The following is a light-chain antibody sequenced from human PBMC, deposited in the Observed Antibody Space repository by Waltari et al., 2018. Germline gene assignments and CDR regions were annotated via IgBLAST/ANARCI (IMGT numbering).Light chain of an antibody. V-gene: IGKV3-15*01. CDR1: QSVGTY. CDR2: GSS. Sequence: TVLTQSPATLSVSPGEIGTLSCRTSQSVGTYLAWYQQRPGQAPRLLIYGSSTRATGIPARFSCRGSGTEFTLTISVLQSEDSAVYYCQQYNNWPPGTFGQGTKVEI. CDR3: QQYNNWPPGT. J-gene: IGKJ1*01.